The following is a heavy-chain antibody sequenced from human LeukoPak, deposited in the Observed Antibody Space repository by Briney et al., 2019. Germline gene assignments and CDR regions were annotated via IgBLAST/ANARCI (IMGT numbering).Heavy chain of an antibody. D-gene: IGHD1-26*01. CDR2: IYPGDSDT. CDR1: GYSFTSYW. V-gene: IGHV5-51*01. Sequence: GESLKISCKGSGYSFTSYWIGWVRQMPGKGLEWMGIIYPGDSDTRYSPSFQGQVTISADKSISTAYLQWSSLKASDTAMYYCARRGIYHDLRGVAWYFDLWGRGTLVTVSS. J-gene: IGHJ2*01. CDR3: ARRGIYHDLRGVAWYFDL.